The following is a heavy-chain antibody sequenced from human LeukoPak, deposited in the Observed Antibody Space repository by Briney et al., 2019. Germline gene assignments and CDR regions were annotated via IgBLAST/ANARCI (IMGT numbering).Heavy chain of an antibody. Sequence: PSETLSLTCTVSGGSISSYYWSWIRQPAGKGLEWIGRIYTSGSTNYNPSLKSRVTMSVDTSKNQFSLKLSSVTAADTAVYYCARWDTAMVELYFDLWGRGTLVTVSS. J-gene: IGHJ2*01. CDR1: GGSISSYY. CDR2: IYTSGST. D-gene: IGHD5-18*01. V-gene: IGHV4-4*07. CDR3: ARWDTAMVELYFDL.